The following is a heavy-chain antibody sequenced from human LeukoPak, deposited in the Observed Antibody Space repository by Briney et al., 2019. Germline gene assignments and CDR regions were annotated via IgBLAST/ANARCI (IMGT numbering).Heavy chain of an antibody. D-gene: IGHD1-14*01. CDR1: GGSFSGYY. CDR3: ARDRDDNLFDY. J-gene: IGHJ4*02. CDR2: INHSGST. Sequence: SETLSLTCAVYGGSFSGYYWSWIRQPPGKGLEWIGEINHSGSTNYNPSLKSRVTISVNTSKNQFSLKLSSVTAADTAVYYCARDRDDNLFDYWGQGTLVTVSS. V-gene: IGHV4-34*01.